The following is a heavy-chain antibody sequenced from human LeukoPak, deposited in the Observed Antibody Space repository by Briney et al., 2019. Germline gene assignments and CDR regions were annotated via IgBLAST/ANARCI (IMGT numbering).Heavy chain of an antibody. D-gene: IGHD4-17*01. CDR2: INHSGST. J-gene: IGHJ6*03. Sequence: PSETLSLTCAVYGGSFSGYYWSRIRQPPGKGLEWIGEINHSGSTNYNPSLKSRVTISVDTSKNQFSLKLSSVTAADTAVYYCARGLVTTGYYYYYYMDVWGKGTAVTVSS. CDR1: GGSFSGYY. CDR3: ARGLVTTGYYYYYYMDV. V-gene: IGHV4-34*01.